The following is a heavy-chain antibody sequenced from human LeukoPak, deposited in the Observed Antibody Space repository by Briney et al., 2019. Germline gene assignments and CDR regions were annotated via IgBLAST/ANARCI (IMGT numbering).Heavy chain of an antibody. CDR2: IYYSGST. V-gene: IGHV4-39*07. CDR3: ARALRSAFDI. CDR1: GGSISSSSYY. D-gene: IGHD3-16*01. Sequence: PSETLSLTCTVSGGSISSSSYYWGWIRQPPGKGLEWIGSIYYSGSTYYNPSLKSRVTISVDTSKNQFSLKLSSVTAADTAVYYCARALRSAFDIWGQGTMVTVSS. J-gene: IGHJ3*02.